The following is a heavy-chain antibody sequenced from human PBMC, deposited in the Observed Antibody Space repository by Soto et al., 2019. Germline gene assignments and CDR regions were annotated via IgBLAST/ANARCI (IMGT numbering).Heavy chain of an antibody. V-gene: IGHV1-2*02. CDR1: GYTFTGYY. CDR2: INPNSGGT. CDR3: AKDPDYGDLQYYFDY. D-gene: IGHD4-17*01. J-gene: IGHJ4*02. Sequence: ASVKVSCKASGYTFTGYYMHWVRQAPGQGLEWMGWINPNSGGTNYAQKFQGRVTMTRDTSISTAYMELSRLRSDDTAVYYCAKDPDYGDLQYYFDYWGQGTLVTVSS.